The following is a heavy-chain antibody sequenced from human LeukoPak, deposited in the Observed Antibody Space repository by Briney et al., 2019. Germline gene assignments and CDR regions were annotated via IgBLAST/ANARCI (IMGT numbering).Heavy chain of an antibody. D-gene: IGHD6-13*01. CDR3: ARGRQQPDDAFDI. CDR2: IYPGDSDT. CDR1: GYSFTSYW. Sequence: GESLQISCKGSGYSFTSYWIGWVRQLPGKGLEWMGIIYPGDSDTRYSPSFQGQVTISADKSISTAYLQWSSLKASDTAMYYCARGRQQPDDAFDIWGQGTMVTVSS. V-gene: IGHV5-51*01. J-gene: IGHJ3*02.